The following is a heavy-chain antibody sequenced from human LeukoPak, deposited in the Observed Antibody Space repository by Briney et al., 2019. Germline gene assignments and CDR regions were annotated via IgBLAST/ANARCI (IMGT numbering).Heavy chain of an antibody. J-gene: IGHJ4*02. CDR1: GFTFRSYG. CDR3: AISTYDY. CDR2: IRYDGSNK. V-gene: IGHV3-30*02. Sequence: GGSLRLSXAASGFTFRSYGMHWVRQAPGKGLEWVAFIRYDGSNKYYADSVKGRFTISRDTPKNTLYLEMNNLRDEDTAVYYCAISTYDYWGQGTLVTVSS. D-gene: IGHD2-2*01.